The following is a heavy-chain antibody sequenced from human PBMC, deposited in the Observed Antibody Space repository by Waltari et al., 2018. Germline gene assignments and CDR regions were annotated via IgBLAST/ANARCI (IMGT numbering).Heavy chain of an antibody. CDR1: GGSISSFY. Sequence: QVQLQESGPGLVKPSETLSLTCTVSGGSISSFYWSWIRQPPGKGLEWIGYIYYSASTNYNPSLKSRVTISVDTSKNQFSLKLSSVTAADTAVYYCAREKQLVSGGFDYWGQGTLVTVSS. CDR2: IYYSAST. D-gene: IGHD1-1*01. CDR3: AREKQLVSGGFDY. J-gene: IGHJ4*02. V-gene: IGHV4-59*01.